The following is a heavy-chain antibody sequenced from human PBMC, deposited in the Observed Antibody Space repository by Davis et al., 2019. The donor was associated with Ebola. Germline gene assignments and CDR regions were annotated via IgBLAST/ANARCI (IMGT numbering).Heavy chain of an antibody. CDR2: ISPSSSTT. Sequence: GESLKISCAVSGFTFSGAYMSWLRQAPGKGLEWVSYISPSSSTTYYADSVKGRFTISRDNSKNTLYLQMNSLRAEDTAVYYCARGDYWGQGTLVTVSS. J-gene: IGHJ4*02. CDR3: ARGDY. CDR1: GFTFSGAY. V-gene: IGHV3-11*01.